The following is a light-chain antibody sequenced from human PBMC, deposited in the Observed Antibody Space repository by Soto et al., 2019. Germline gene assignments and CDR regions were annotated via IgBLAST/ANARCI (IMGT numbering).Light chain of an antibody. Sequence: QSALTQPPSASGSPGQSVTISCTGTSSDVGGYNYVSWYQQYPGRAPKLMIYEVNKRPSGVPDRFSGSKSGNTASLTVSGLQAEDEADYYCSSYAGSNYWVFGGGTKVTVL. CDR3: SSYAGSNYWV. CDR2: EVN. CDR1: SSDVGGYNY. J-gene: IGLJ3*02. V-gene: IGLV2-8*01.